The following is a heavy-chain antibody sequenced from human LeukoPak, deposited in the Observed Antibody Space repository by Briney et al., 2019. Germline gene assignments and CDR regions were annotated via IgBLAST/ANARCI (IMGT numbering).Heavy chain of an antibody. CDR2: IYHSGST. V-gene: IGHV4-34*01. Sequence: SETLSLTCAVYGGSFSGYYWSWIRQPPGKGLEWIGSIYHSGSTYYNPSLKSRVTISVDTSKNQFSLKLSSVTAADTAVYYCARDRRVYYYDSSGHTRNMDVWGKGTTVTVSS. CDR1: GGSFSGYY. CDR3: ARDRRVYYYDSSGHTRNMDV. J-gene: IGHJ6*03. D-gene: IGHD3-22*01.